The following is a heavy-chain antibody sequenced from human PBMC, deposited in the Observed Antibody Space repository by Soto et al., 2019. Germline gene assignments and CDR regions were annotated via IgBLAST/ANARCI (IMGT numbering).Heavy chain of an antibody. CDR1: GFTFSSYA. J-gene: IGHJ4*02. Sequence: GGYLRLSCAASGFTFSSYAMSWVRQAPGKGLEWVSAISGSGGSTYYADSVKGRFTISRDNSKNTLYLQMNSLRAGDTAVYYCAHRYDFWSGYYSHWGQGTLVTVSS. D-gene: IGHD3-3*01. V-gene: IGHV3-23*01. CDR2: ISGSGGST. CDR3: AHRYDFWSGYYSH.